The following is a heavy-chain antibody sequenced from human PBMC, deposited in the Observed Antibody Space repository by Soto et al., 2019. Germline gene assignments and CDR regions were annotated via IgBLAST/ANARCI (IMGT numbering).Heavy chain of an antibody. CDR1: GGSFSGYY. V-gene: IGHV4-34*01. J-gene: IGHJ4*02. CDR3: ARVGYCSGGSCQGDY. Sequence: PLETLSLTCAVYGGSFSGYYWSWIRQPPGKGLEWIGEISHSGSTNYNPSLKSRVTISVDTSKNQFSLKLSSVTAADTAVYYCARVGYCSGGSCQGDYWGQGTLVTVSS. CDR2: ISHSGST. D-gene: IGHD2-15*01.